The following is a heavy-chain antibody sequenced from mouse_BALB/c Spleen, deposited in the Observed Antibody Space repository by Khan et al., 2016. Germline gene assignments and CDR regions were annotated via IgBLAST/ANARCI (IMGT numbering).Heavy chain of an antibody. D-gene: IGHD2-2*01. CDR1: GFSVTGFP. CDR3: ASDYGYDGGFAY. V-gene: IGHV2-6-7*01. Sequence: QVQLKQSGPGLVAPSQSLSITCTVSGFSVTGFPVYWVRQPPGKGLEWLGVIWGDGSTDSDSALKYRMSTSKDDSKGQVYLKMNSLQTNCTARYYCASDYGYDGGFAYWGQGTLVTVSA. CDR2: IWGDGST. J-gene: IGHJ3*01.